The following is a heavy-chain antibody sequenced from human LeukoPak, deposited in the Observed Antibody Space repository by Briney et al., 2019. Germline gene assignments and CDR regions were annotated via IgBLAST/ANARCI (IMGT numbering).Heavy chain of an antibody. CDR3: AKWGDYDVLTGYYVSDY. D-gene: IGHD3-9*01. J-gene: IGHJ4*02. Sequence: GASLGLSCAASGFTFSNYAMSWVRQAPGKGLEWVSAITGSGGNTYYADSVKGRFTISRGNSKNTVFLQMNSLRAEDTAVYYCAKWGDYDVLTGYYVSDYWGQGTLVTVSS. V-gene: IGHV3-23*01. CDR1: GFTFSNYA. CDR2: ITGSGGNT.